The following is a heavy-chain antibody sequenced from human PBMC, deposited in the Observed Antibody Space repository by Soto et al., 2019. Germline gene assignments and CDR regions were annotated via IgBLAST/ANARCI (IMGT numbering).Heavy chain of an antibody. D-gene: IGHD5-18*01. CDR2: IYYSGST. J-gene: IGHJ4*02. Sequence: PSETLSLTCTVSGGSISSSSYYWGWIRQPPGKGLEWIGSIYYSGSTYYNPSLKSRVTISVDTSKNQFSLKLSSVTAADTAVYYCARELLTSRGYSYGLNPFDYWGQGTLVTVSS. V-gene: IGHV4-39*07. CDR3: ARELLTSRGYSYGLNPFDY. CDR1: GGSISSSSYY.